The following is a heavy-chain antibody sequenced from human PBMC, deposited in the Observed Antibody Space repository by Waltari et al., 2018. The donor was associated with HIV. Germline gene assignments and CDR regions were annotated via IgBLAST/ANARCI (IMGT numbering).Heavy chain of an antibody. V-gene: IGHV1-18*01. D-gene: IGHD1-20*01. CDR1: GYNFGNYG. CDR3: ARAGDNWNAEHDY. Sequence: QVQLVQSGVEVKKPGASVKVSCKASGYNFGNYGISWVRQAPGQGLEWMGWIGAYSGNTKYGQEYQGRVTMTTDTSTSTAYMELRSLTSDDTAIYYCARAGDNWNAEHDYWGQGTLVTVSS. J-gene: IGHJ4*02. CDR2: IGAYSGNT.